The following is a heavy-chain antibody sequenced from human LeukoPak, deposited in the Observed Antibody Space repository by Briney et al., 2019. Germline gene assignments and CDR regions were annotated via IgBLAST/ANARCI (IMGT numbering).Heavy chain of an antibody. V-gene: IGHV3-30*18. CDR3: AKRRGAPDYFDSSNYFFDS. CDR2: ISFDGSYN. J-gene: IGHJ4*02. CDR1: GFSFSSYV. D-gene: IGHD3-22*01. Sequence: GGSLRLSCVASGFSFSSYVMHWVRQAPGKGLEWMAVISFDGSYNYSVESVKGRFTISRDNSKNTVFLQMNSLRVEDTAVYYCAKRRGAPDYFDSSNYFFDSWGQGTLVTVSS.